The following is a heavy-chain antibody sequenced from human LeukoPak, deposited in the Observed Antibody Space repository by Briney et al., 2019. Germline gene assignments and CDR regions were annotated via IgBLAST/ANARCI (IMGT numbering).Heavy chain of an antibody. D-gene: IGHD2-2*01. V-gene: IGHV1-18*01. Sequence: GASVTVSCKASGYTFTSYGISWVRQAPGQGLEWMGWISAYNGNTNYAQKLQGRVTMTTDTSTSTAYMELRSLRSDDTAVYYCARSGYCSSTSCYRFDYWGQGILVTVSS. CDR3: ARSGYCSSTSCYRFDY. CDR1: GYTFTSYG. CDR2: ISAYNGNT. J-gene: IGHJ4*02.